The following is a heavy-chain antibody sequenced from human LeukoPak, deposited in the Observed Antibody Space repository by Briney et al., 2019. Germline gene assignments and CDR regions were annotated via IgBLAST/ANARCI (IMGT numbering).Heavy chain of an antibody. D-gene: IGHD2-2*01. Sequence: ASVKVSCKASGYTFTSYDINWVRQATGQGLEWMGWMNPNSGNTGYAQKFQGRVTTTRNTSISTAYMELSSLRSEDTAVYYCARGPAAMKDWFDPWGQGTLVTVSS. CDR1: GYTFTSYD. J-gene: IGHJ5*02. V-gene: IGHV1-8*01. CDR3: ARGPAAMKDWFDP. CDR2: MNPNSGNT.